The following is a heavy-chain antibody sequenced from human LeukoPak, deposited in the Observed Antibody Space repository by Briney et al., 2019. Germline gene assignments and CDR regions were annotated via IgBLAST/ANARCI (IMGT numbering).Heavy chain of an antibody. J-gene: IGHJ4*02. D-gene: IGHD3-22*01. CDR2: ISSSSSCI. V-gene: IGHV3-21*01. CDR1: GFTFSSYS. Sequence: GGSLRLSCAASGFTFSSYSMNWVRQAPGKGLEWVSSISSSSSCIYYADSVKGRFTISRDNAKNSLYLQMNSLRAEDTAVYYCARDFRLYYYDSSGSELDDWGQGTLVTVSS. CDR3: ARDFRLYYYDSSGSELDD.